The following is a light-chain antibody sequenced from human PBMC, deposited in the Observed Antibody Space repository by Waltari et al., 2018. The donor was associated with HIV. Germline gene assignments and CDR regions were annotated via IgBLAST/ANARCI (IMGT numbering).Light chain of an antibody. CDR2: DAS. Sequence: EIVLTQSPATLSLSPGERATLSCRASQSVITYLAWYQQKPGQAPRPFSYDASNRATDVPARFSGGESGTDFTLTISSLEPEDFAVYCGHQRRNGPRTFGQGTKVDIK. CDR3: HQRRNGPRT. V-gene: IGKV3-11*01. J-gene: IGKJ1*01. CDR1: QSVITY.